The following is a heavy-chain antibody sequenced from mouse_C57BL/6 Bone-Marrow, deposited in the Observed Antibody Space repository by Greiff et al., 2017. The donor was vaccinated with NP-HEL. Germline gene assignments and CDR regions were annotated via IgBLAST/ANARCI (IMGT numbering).Heavy chain of an antibody. Sequence: VKLMESGAELARPGASVKMSCKASGYTFTSYTMHWVKQRPGQGLEWIGYINPSSGYTKYNQKFKDKATLTADKSSSTAYMQLSSLTSEDSAVYYCARNGSSSWFAYWGQGTLVTVSA. D-gene: IGHD1-1*01. CDR2: INPSSGYT. CDR1: GYTFTSYT. CDR3: ARNGSSSWFAY. J-gene: IGHJ3*01. V-gene: IGHV1-4*01.